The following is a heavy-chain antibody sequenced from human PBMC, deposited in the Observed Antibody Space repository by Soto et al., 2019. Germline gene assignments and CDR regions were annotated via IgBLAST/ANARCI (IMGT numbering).Heavy chain of an antibody. CDR2: IYYSGIT. Sequence: QVQLQESGPGLVKPSETLSLTCTVSGGSISSYYWSWIRQPPGKGREWIGYIYYSGITNYNPSLTSRVTISVDTSKNQFSLKLSSVTAADTAVYYCAWKSSMVREYYMDVWGKGTTVTVSS. CDR3: AWKSSMVREYYMDV. CDR1: GGSISSYY. J-gene: IGHJ6*03. D-gene: IGHD3-10*01. V-gene: IGHV4-59*01.